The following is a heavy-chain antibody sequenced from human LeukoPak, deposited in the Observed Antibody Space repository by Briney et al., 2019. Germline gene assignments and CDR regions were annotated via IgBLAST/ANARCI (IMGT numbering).Heavy chain of an antibody. Sequence: GGSLRLSCAASGFTFSSYSMNWVRQAPGKGLEWVSYISSSSSTIYYADSVKGRFTISRDNAKNSLYLQMNSLRAEDTAVYYCARDGSYYDSSGYYYLNYWGQGTLVTVSS. V-gene: IGHV3-48*04. J-gene: IGHJ4*02. CDR2: ISSSSSTI. CDR3: ARDGSYYDSSGYYYLNY. D-gene: IGHD3-22*01. CDR1: GFTFSSYS.